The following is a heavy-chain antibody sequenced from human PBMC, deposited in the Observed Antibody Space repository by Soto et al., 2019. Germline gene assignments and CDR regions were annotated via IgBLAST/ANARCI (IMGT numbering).Heavy chain of an antibody. D-gene: IGHD6-13*01. J-gene: IGHJ4*02. CDR1: GGSISSYY. CDR2: IYYSGST. CDR3: ARRYSNILDF. V-gene: IGHV4-59*01. Sequence: PSETLSLTCTVSGGSISSYYWSWIRQPPGKGLEWIGYIYYSGSTNYNPSLKSRVTISVDTSKNQFSLKLSSVTAADTAVYYCARRYSNILDFWGQGTLVTVSS.